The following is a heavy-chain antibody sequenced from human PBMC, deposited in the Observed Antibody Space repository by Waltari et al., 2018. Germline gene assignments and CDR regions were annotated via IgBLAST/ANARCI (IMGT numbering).Heavy chain of an antibody. D-gene: IGHD6-25*01. CDR1: GYSSTDYH. CDR2: FDPDDGET. V-gene: IGHV1-69-2*01. Sequence: EAQLAQSGAEVKKPGATGKISGKASGYSSTDYHIQWVQQAPGKGLEWMGRFDPDDGETIYAEKFQGRVTIAADTSTDTVYMELSSLRSDDSAVYYCATDNFQVPAAWVYWGQGTPVTVSS. J-gene: IGHJ4*02. CDR3: ATDNFQVPAAWVY.